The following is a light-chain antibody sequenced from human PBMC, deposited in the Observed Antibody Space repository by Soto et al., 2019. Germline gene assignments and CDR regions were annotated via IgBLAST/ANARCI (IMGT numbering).Light chain of an antibody. V-gene: IGKV1-5*03. Sequence: DIQMTQSPSTLSASVGDRVTITCRASQSINSWLAWYQQKPGKAPKLLIYKASTLESGVPSRFSGSESGTEFTLTINSLQPDDFATYYCQQYSDWWTFGQGTKVEIK. CDR2: KAS. J-gene: IGKJ1*01. CDR1: QSINSW. CDR3: QQYSDWWT.